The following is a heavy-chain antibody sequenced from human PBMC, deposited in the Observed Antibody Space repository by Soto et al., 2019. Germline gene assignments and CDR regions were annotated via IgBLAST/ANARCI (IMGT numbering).Heavy chain of an antibody. D-gene: IGHD5-12*01. J-gene: IGHJ4*02. V-gene: IGHV5-51*01. CDR2: IHPADSDT. Sequence: PGESLKISCKGSGYSFTNYWIGWVRQMSGKGLEWMGIIHPADSDTLYSPTFQGQVTVSADKSISTAYLQWASLKASDTAMYYCVTRGYSGYDLRFLYWGQGTLVTVSS. CDR3: VTRGYSGYDLRFLY. CDR1: GYSFTNYW.